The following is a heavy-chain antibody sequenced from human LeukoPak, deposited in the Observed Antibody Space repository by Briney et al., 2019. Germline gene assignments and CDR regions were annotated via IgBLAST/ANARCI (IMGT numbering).Heavy chain of an antibody. V-gene: IGHV3-48*03. CDR1: GFTFSSYE. CDR3: ARESVRYYDYVWGSSGFDY. CDR2: ISSSGSTI. D-gene: IGHD3-16*01. J-gene: IGHJ4*02. Sequence: GGSLRLSSAASGFTFSSYEMNWVRQAPGKGLEWVSYISSSGSTIYYADSVKGRFTISRDNAKNSLYLQMNSLRAEDTAVYYCARESVRYYDYVWGSSGFDYWGQGTLVTVSS.